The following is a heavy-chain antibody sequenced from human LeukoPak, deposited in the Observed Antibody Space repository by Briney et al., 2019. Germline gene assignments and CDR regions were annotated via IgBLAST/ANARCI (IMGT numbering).Heavy chain of an antibody. D-gene: IGHD3-22*01. CDR1: GFTFSSYG. CDR3: ARDRNQELYDSSGYYYVWDY. Sequence: GGSLRLSCAASGFTFSSYGMSWVRQAPGKGLEWVSAISGSGGSTYYADSVKGRFTISRDNSKNTLYLQMNSLRAEDTAVYYCARDRNQELYDSSGYYYVWDYWGQGTLVTVSS. V-gene: IGHV3-23*01. CDR2: ISGSGGST. J-gene: IGHJ4*02.